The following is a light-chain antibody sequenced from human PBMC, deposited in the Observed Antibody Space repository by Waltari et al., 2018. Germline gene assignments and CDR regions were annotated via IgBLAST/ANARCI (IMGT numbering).Light chain of an antibody. Sequence: EIVLTQSPGTLSLSPGESATLSCRASQSVDTYLAWYQKKPGQAPRLLIYDASTRATGIPARFSGSGSGTDFTITISSLEPEDFAVYYCQQRSSWFTFGGGTKVEV. CDR2: DAS. V-gene: IGKV3-11*01. CDR3: QQRSSWFT. CDR1: QSVDTY. J-gene: IGKJ4*01.